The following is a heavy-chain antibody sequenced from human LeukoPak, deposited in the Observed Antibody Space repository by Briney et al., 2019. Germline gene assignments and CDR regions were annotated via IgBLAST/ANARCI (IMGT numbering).Heavy chain of an antibody. Sequence: GGSLRLSCAASGFTFSSYAMHWVRQAPGKGLEWVAVISYDGSNKYYADSVKGRFTISRDNSKNTLYLQMNSLRAEDTAVYYCAKERYYYGSGSLSYYFDYWGQGTLVTVSS. CDR2: ISYDGSNK. CDR3: AKERYYYGSGSLSYYFDY. J-gene: IGHJ4*02. CDR1: GFTFSSYA. D-gene: IGHD3-10*01. V-gene: IGHV3-30-3*01.